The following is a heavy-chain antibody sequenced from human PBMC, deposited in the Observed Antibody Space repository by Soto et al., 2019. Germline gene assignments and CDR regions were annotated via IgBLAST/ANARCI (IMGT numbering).Heavy chain of an antibody. J-gene: IGHJ5*02. D-gene: IGHD6-19*01. V-gene: IGHV1-2*02. CDR1: GYTFTGYY. CDR2: INPNSGGT. Sequence: VASVKVSCKASGYTFTGYYMHWVRQAPGQGLEWMGWINPNSGGTNYAQKFQGRVTMTRDTSISTAYMELSRLRSDDTAVYYCAVAVAGTGWFDPWGQGTLVTVSS. CDR3: AVAVAGTGWFDP.